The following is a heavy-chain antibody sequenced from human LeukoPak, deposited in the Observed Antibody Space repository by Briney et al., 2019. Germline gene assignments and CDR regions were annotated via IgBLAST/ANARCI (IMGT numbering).Heavy chain of an antibody. CDR1: GGSISSYY. Sequence: ASETLSLTCTVSGGSISSYYWSWIRQPPGKGLEWIGYIYYSGRTNYNPSLKSRVTISVDTSKNQFSLKLSSVTAADTAMYYCARESYSYFDYWGQGTLVTVSS. J-gene: IGHJ4*02. CDR3: ARESYSYFDY. CDR2: IYYSGRT. D-gene: IGHD2-21*01. V-gene: IGHV4-59*12.